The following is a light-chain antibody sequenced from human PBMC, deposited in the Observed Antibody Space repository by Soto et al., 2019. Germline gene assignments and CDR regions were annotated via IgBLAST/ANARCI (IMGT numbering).Light chain of an antibody. V-gene: IGKV3-20*01. CDR1: QSVSSSY. Sequence: EIVLTQSPGTLSLSPWEIATLSCRASQSVSSSYLTWYQQKPGQAPRLLIYGASTRATDMPGRFSGRGAGAEFTLTISSLQSEDFAVYYCQQYRSWPRTFGQGTKVDIK. CDR3: QQYRSWPRT. CDR2: GAS. J-gene: IGKJ1*01.